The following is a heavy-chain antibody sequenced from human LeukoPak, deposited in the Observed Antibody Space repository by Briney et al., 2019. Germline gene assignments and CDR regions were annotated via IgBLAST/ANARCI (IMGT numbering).Heavy chain of an antibody. D-gene: IGHD3-22*01. V-gene: IGHV1-2*02. CDR2: INPNSGGT. J-gene: IGHJ4*02. Sequence: GASVKVSCKASGYTFTGYYMHWVRQAPGQGLEWMGWINPNSGGTNYAQKFQGRVTMTRDTSISTAYMELSRLRSEDTAVHYCARDEGDYYDSSGYRGKGIPGDYWGQGTLVTVSS. CDR1: GYTFTGYY. CDR3: ARDEGDYYDSSGYRGKGIPGDY.